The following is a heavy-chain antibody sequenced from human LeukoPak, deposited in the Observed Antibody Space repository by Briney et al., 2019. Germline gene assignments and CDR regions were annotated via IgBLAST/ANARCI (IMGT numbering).Heavy chain of an antibody. CDR1: GGSFISYY. D-gene: IGHD2-15*01. Sequence: PSETLSLTCSVSGGSFISYYWSWIRQPPGKGLEWIGYVYYNGITNYNPSLKSRVTMSIDTSRDQFSLKLNSVTAADTAVYYCARGGGTFDYWGQGTLVTVSS. V-gene: IGHV4-59*01. CDR3: ARGGGTFDY. J-gene: IGHJ4*02. CDR2: VYYNGIT.